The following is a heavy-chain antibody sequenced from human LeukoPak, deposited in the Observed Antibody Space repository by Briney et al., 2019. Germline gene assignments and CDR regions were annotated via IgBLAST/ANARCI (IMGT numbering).Heavy chain of an antibody. CDR1: GYTFTSYA. CDR2: INTNTGNP. Sequence: ASVKVSCKASGYTFTSYAMNWVRQAPGQGLEWMGWINTNTGNPTYAQGFTGRVVFSLDTSVSTAYLQISSLRAEDTAVYYCARYVDTAMVAYFDYWGQGTLVTVSS. D-gene: IGHD5-18*01. J-gene: IGHJ4*02. V-gene: IGHV7-4-1*02. CDR3: ARYVDTAMVAYFDY.